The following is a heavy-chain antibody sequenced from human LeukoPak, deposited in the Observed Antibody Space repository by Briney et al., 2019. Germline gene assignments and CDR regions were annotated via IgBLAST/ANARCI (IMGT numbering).Heavy chain of an antibody. CDR1: GYTFTSYA. Sequence: ASVKVSCKASGYTFTSYAMHWVRQAPGQRLEWMGWINAGNGNTKYSQKFQGRVTITRDTSASTAYMELSSLRSEDTAAYYCARAPTGIAVASYGMDVWGQGTTVTVSS. V-gene: IGHV1-3*01. D-gene: IGHD6-19*01. CDR2: INAGNGNT. J-gene: IGHJ6*02. CDR3: ARAPTGIAVASYGMDV.